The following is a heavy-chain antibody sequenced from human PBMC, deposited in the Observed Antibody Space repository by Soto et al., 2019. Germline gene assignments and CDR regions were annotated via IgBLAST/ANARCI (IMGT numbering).Heavy chain of an antibody. V-gene: IGHV1-24*01. CDR1: GYTLTELS. J-gene: IGHJ3*02. D-gene: IGHD6-13*01. CDR3: ATVPPLGAFDI. Sequence: ASVKVSCKVSGYTLTELSMHWVRQAPGKGLEWMGGFDPEDGETIYAQKFQGRVTMTEDTSTDTAYMEMSSLRSEDTAVYSCATVPPLGAFDIWGQGTMVTVSS. CDR2: FDPEDGET.